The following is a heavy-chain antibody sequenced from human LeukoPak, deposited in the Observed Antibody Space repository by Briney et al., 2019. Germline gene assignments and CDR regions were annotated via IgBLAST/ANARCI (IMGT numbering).Heavy chain of an antibody. CDR2: IYYSGST. CDR1: GGSISSSTYY. CDR3: ARDSAWYRGAFDI. V-gene: IGHV4-61*01. J-gene: IGHJ3*02. Sequence: SETLSLTCTVSGGSISSSTYYWGWIRQPPGKGLEWIGYIYYSGSTNYNPSLKSPVTISVDTSKNQFSLKLSSVTAADTAVYYCARDSAWYRGAFDIWGQGTMVTVSS. D-gene: IGHD6-13*01.